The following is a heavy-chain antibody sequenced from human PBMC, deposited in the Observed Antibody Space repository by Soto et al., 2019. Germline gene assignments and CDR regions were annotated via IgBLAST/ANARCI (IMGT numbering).Heavy chain of an antibody. J-gene: IGHJ6*02. CDR3: ARDGPAEGIAVAGWGMDV. CDR1: GDSVSSNSAA. CDR2: TYYRSKWYN. Sequence: SQTLSLTCAISGDSVSSNSAAWNWIRQSPSRGLEWLGRTYYRSKWYNDYAVSVKSRTTINPDTSKNQFSLQLNSVTPEDTAVYYCARDGPAEGIAVAGWGMDVWGQGTTVTVSS. V-gene: IGHV6-1*01. D-gene: IGHD6-19*01.